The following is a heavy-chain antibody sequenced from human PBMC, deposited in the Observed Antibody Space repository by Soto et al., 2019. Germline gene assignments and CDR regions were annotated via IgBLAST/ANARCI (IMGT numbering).Heavy chain of an antibody. V-gene: IGHV2-5*02. Sequence: QITLKESGPALLKPTETLTLTCTFYGFSLSNNGESVAWIRQPPGKPLEWLALIYWDDDTRFSPLMRRRLTITKDTSENQVVLMMTNMDPMDTATYYCAHKRRVGYESYDFWGQGTLVTVSS. CDR2: IYWDDDT. D-gene: IGHD5-12*01. CDR3: AHKRRVGYESYDF. CDR1: GFSLSNNGES. J-gene: IGHJ4*02.